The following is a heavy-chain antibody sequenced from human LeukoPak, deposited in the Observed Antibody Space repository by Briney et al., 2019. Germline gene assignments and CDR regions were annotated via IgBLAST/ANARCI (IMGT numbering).Heavy chain of an antibody. V-gene: IGHV3-23*01. CDR3: ARIAAAGEFDY. J-gene: IGHJ4*02. Sequence: GGSPRLSCAASGFTFSSYAMSWVRQAPGKGLEWVSATSGSGGSTYCADSVKGRFTISRDNSKNTLYLQMNSLRAEDTAVYYCARIAAAGEFDYWGQGTLVTVSS. CDR1: GFTFSSYA. D-gene: IGHD6-13*01. CDR2: TSGSGGST.